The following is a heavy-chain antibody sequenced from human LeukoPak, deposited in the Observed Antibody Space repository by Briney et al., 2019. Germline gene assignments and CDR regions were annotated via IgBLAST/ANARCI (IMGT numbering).Heavy chain of an antibody. CDR1: GGTFSSYA. V-gene: IGHV1-69*13. CDR3: ARSPCGGDCYFDY. Sequence: ASVKVSCKASGGTFSSYAISWVRQAPGQGLEWMGGIIPIFGTANYAQKFQGRVTVTADESTSTAYMELSSLRSEDTAVYYCARSPCGGDCYFDYWGQGTLVTVSS. J-gene: IGHJ4*02. CDR2: IIPIFGTA. D-gene: IGHD2-21*02.